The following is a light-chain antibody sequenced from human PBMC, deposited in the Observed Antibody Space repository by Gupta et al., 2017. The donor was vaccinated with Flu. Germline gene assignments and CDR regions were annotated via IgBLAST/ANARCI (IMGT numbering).Light chain of an antibody. CDR1: SSDVGRSAS. V-gene: IGLV2-14*03. CDR3: SSYTSTSTFYV. CDR2: DVT. J-gene: IGLJ1*01. Sequence: QPALSQPASVSGSPGQSITISCTGTSSDVGRSASVSWYQQHPDKAPKLIIFDVTTRPSGVSSRFSGSKSGNTASLTISGLQAEYETDYYCSSYTSTSTFYVFGTGTRVTV.